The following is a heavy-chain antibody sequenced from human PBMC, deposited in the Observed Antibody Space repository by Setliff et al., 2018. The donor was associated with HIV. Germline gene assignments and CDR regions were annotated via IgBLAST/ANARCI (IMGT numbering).Heavy chain of an antibody. J-gene: IGHJ4*02. CDR3: AKELAASGLGYFDS. Sequence: GGSLRLSCAASGFTFSNYAMSWVHQAPGEGLEWVSAILSTGERTFYADSVKGRFTISSDNSKNTGYLQMNSLRAEDTAEDYCAKELAASGLGYFDSWGRGILVTVSS. D-gene: IGHD3-22*01. V-gene: IGHV3-23*01. CDR2: ILSTGERT. CDR1: GFTFSNYA.